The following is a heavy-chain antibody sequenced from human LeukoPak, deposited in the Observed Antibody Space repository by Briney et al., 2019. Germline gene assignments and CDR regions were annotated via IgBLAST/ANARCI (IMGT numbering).Heavy chain of an antibody. D-gene: IGHD6-13*01. CDR1: GFSFSSYG. Sequence: GRSLRLSCAASGFSFSSYGMHWVRQAPGKGLECVAMISYDGSDKYYADSVKGRFTISRDNSKNTLYLQMNSLRPDDTAVFYCVKEPYSSSWYGDHYWFDYWGQGTLVTVSS. CDR2: ISYDGSDK. CDR3: VKEPYSSSWYGDHYWFDY. V-gene: IGHV3-30*18. J-gene: IGHJ4*02.